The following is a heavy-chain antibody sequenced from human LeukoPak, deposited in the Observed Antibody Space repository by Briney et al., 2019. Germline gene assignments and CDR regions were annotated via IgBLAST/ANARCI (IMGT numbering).Heavy chain of an antibody. CDR1: GFTVTDNY. CDR2: IYGGGDT. Sequence: GGSLRLSCAASGFTVTDNYMNWVRQSSGKGLEWVSVIYGGGDTNYADSVKGRFIISRDNAKNSLYLQMNSLRAEDTAVYYCARLHDYWGQGTLVTVSS. J-gene: IGHJ4*02. CDR3: ARLHDY. D-gene: IGHD5-18*01. V-gene: IGHV3-53*01.